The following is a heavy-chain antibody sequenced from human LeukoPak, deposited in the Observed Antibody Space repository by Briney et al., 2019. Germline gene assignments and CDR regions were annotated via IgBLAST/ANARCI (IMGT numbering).Heavy chain of an antibody. J-gene: IGHJ4*02. V-gene: IGHV1-2*06. D-gene: IGHD3-10*01. CDR3: ARGGSGSGYLYYFDY. CDR1: GYSFSDYS. Sequence: ASVKVSCKASGYSFSDYSMHWVRQAPGQGLEWMGRINSNSGDTMYAQNFQGSVTMTRDTSINTAYMELSGLTSDDTAVYYCARGGSGSGYLYYFDYWGQGTLVSVSS. CDR2: INSNSGDT.